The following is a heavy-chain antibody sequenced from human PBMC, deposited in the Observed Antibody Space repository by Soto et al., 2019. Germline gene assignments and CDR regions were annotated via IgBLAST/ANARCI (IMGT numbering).Heavy chain of an antibody. J-gene: IGHJ4*02. D-gene: IGHD3-22*01. CDR2: ISGRGFTI. CDR3: AKVFYYDDSSGYYYFDY. Sequence: EVQLLESGGGLVQPGGSLRLSCAAPGFTFSSYAVSWVRQAPVKGPEWVSSISGRGFTIYYADSVKGRFTISRDNSKNTLYLQMSSLRAEDTAVYYGAKVFYYDDSSGYYYFDYWGQGTLVTVSS. CDR1: GFTFSSYA. V-gene: IGHV3-23*01.